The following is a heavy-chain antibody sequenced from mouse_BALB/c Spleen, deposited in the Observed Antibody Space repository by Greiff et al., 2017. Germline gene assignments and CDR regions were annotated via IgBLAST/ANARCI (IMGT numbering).Heavy chain of an antibody. CDR1: GYTFTSYW. J-gene: IGHJ3*01. CDR2: IYPSDSYT. V-gene: IGHV1-69*02. CDR3: TRVCDGYYVGFAY. Sequence: QVQLQQPGAELVRPGASVKLSCKASGYTFTSYWINWVKQRPGQGLEWIGNIYPSDSYTNYNQKFKDKATLTVDKSSSTAYMQLSSPTSEDSAVYYCTRVCDGYYVGFAYWGQGTLVTVSA. D-gene: IGHD2-3*01.